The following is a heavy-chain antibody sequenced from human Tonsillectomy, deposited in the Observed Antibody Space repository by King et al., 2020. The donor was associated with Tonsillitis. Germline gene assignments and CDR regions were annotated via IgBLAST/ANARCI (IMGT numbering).Heavy chain of an antibody. J-gene: IGHJ3*02. CDR1: GYTFTGYY. CDR3: AALGRWDGFDI. Sequence: QLVQSGAEVKKPGASLKVSCKASGYTFTGYYIHWVRQAPGQGLDWMGWINPGSGGTYYAQKFQGRVTMTRDTSISTAYMELTSLKSDETAVYYCAALGRWDGFDIWGQGTMVTVSS. D-gene: IGHD3-16*01. CDR2: INPGSGGT. V-gene: IGHV1-2*02.